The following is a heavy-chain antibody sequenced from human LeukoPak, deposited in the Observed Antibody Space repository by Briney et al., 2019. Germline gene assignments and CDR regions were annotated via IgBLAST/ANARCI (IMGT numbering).Heavy chain of an antibody. CDR2: IYTSGST. CDR3: ARDAGVAVAGTMYAFDI. Sequence: SETLSLTCTVSGGPISSYYWSWIRQPAGKGLEWIERIYTSGSTNYNPSLKSRVTMSVDTSKNQFSLKLSSVTAADTAVYYCARDAGVAVAGTMYAFDIWGQGTMVTVSS. J-gene: IGHJ3*02. CDR1: GGPISSYY. D-gene: IGHD6-19*01. V-gene: IGHV4-4*07.